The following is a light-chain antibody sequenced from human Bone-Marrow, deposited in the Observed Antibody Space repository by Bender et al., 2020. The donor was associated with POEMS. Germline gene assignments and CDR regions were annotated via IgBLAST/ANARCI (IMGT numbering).Light chain of an antibody. J-gene: IGLJ3*02. Sequence: QSVLTQPPSASGTPGQRVTISCSGSSSNIGTNPVNWYQQLPGTAPKLLIYINNQRPSGFPDRFSGSKSGTSASLAIGGLQSEDEADYYCAAWEDSLNGWVFGGGTKLTVL. CDR3: AAWEDSLNGWV. CDR1: SSNIGTNP. CDR2: INN. V-gene: IGLV1-44*01.